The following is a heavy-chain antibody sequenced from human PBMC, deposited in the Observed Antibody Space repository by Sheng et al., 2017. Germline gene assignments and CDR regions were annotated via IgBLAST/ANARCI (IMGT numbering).Heavy chain of an antibody. D-gene: IGHD2-2*02. CDR3: ARDPYTKAFDI. Sequence: EVLLVESGGGLVQPWGGPLRLSCAASGFTFSTYWMFWVRQAPGRGLEWVASIKEDGTAKGYLDAVKGRFTISRDNANNLVYLQMNSLRAEDTAVYYCARDPYTKAFDIWGQGTIVTVSS. V-gene: IGHV3-7*01. CDR1: GFTFSTYW. J-gene: IGHJ3*02. CDR2: IKEDGTAK.